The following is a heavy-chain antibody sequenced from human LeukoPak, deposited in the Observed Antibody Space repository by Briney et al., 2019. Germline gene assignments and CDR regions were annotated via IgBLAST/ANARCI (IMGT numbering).Heavy chain of an antibody. CDR1: GFTFSTYA. D-gene: IGHD1/OR15-1a*01. CDR3: ARTQTTLIDY. Sequence: GSLRLSCAASGFTFSTYAMSWIRQPPGKGLEWIGNMYYSGITYYNPSLKSRVTMSVDTSKNQFSLTLTSVTAADTAVYYCARTQTTLIDYWGQGTLVIVSS. V-gene: IGHV4-59*04. CDR2: MYYSGIT. J-gene: IGHJ4*02.